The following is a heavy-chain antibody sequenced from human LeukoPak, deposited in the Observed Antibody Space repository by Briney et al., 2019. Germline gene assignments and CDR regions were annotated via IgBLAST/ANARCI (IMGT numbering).Heavy chain of an antibody. D-gene: IGHD4-17*01. CDR1: GGSTSSYY. J-gene: IGHJ5*02. CDR2: TYYSGST. CDR3: ARTEDYGDYGNWFDP. Sequence: KPSETLSPTCTVSGGSTSSYYWSWIRHPPGEGLEWIGYTYYSGSTNYNPSLKSRATISVDTSKNQFSLKLNSVTAADTAVYYCARTEDYGDYGNWFDPWGQGTLVTVSS. V-gene: IGHV4-59*01.